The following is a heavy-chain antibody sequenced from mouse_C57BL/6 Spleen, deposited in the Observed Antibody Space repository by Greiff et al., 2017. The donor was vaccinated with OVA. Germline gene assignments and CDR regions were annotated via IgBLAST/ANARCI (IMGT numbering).Heavy chain of an antibody. CDR3: AKTSYDYDGYFDY. CDR2: IWRGGST. J-gene: IGHJ2*01. V-gene: IGHV2-5*01. Sequence: QVQLQQSGPGLVQPSQSLSITCTVSGFSLTSYGVHWVRQSPGKGLEWLGVIWRGGSTDYNAAFMSRLSITKDNSKSQVFFKMNSLQADDTAIYYCAKTSYDYDGYFDYWGQGTTLTVSS. CDR1: GFSLTSYG. D-gene: IGHD2-4*01.